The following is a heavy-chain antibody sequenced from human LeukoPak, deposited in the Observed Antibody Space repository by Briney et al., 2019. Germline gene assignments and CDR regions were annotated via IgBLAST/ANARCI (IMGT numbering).Heavy chain of an antibody. CDR1: GFTFSSYW. J-gene: IGHJ5*02. CDR2: INSDGSST. D-gene: IGHD2-15*01. Sequence: GGSLRLSCAASGFTFSSYWMHWVRQAPGKGLVWVSRINSDGSSTSYADSVKGRFTISRDNAKNTLYLQMNSLRAEDTAVYYCARDPVSYCSGGSCYSAGLFDPWGQGTLVTVSS. V-gene: IGHV3-74*01. CDR3: ARDPVSYCSGGSCYSAGLFDP.